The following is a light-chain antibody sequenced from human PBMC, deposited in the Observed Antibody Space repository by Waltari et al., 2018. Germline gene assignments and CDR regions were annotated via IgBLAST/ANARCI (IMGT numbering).Light chain of an antibody. CDR3: QQRKIWPPLT. J-gene: IGKJ4*01. Sequence: EVVLTQSPATLSLSPGERATLSCRASQSVDIYLAWYQQKPGQAPRLLIYDASNRATGIPARFGGSGSGTDFTLTISSLEPEDFAVYYCQQRKIWPPLTFGGGTKVEIK. CDR2: DAS. CDR1: QSVDIY. V-gene: IGKV3-11*01.